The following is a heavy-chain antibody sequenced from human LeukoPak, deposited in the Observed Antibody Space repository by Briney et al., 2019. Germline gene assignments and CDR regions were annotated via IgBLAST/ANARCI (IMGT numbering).Heavy chain of an antibody. J-gene: IGHJ4*02. Sequence: SVKVSCKASGGTFSSYAISWVRQAPGQGLEWMGGIIPIFGTANYAQKFQGRVTITADESTSTAYMELSSLRSEDTAVYYCARGRLAYCGGDCYSDYNSDYWGQGTLVTVSS. D-gene: IGHD2-21*02. CDR2: IIPIFGTA. V-gene: IGHV1-69*13. CDR1: GGTFSSYA. CDR3: ARGRLAYCGGDCYSDYNSDY.